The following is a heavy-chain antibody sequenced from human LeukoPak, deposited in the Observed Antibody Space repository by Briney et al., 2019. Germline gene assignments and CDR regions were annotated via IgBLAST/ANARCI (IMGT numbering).Heavy chain of an antibody. J-gene: IGHJ6*02. D-gene: IGHD3-3*01. Sequence: ASVKVSCKASGYTFTGYYMHWVRQAPGQGLEWMGWINPNSGGTNYAQKFQGRVTMTRDTSISTAYMELSRQRSDDTAVYYCARDHTIFGVVYGMDVWGQGTTVTVSS. CDR3: ARDHTIFGVVYGMDV. V-gene: IGHV1-2*02. CDR1: GYTFTGYY. CDR2: INPNSGGT.